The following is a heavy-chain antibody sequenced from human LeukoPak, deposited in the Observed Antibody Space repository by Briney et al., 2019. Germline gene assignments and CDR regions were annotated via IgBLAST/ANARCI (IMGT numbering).Heavy chain of an antibody. Sequence: PGGSLRLSCAASGFTFSSYSMNWVRQAPGKGLEWISSISKSGDSIYYADSVKGRFTISRDNAKKSLYLQMNSLRGEDTAVYYCARDRRDGYKYLAHWGQGTRVTVSS. CDR3: ARDRRDGYKYLAH. CDR1: GFTFSSYS. J-gene: IGHJ4*02. V-gene: IGHV3-21*01. D-gene: IGHD5-24*01. CDR2: ISKSGDSI.